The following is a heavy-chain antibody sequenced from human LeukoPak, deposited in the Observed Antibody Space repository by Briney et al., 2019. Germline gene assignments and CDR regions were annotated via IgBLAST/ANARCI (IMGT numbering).Heavy chain of an antibody. D-gene: IGHD3-16*01. J-gene: IGHJ4*02. CDR2: TSASGGAT. CDR3: AKRSRSLRLGEAGLIDF. Sequence: GESLRLSCSASGFTFSSQAMSWVRQAPGKGLEWVSSTSASGGATYSADSVRGRFTISRDNSKNTLFLQMNSLRAEDTALYYCAKRSRSLRLGEAGLIDFWGQGTLVIVSS. V-gene: IGHV3-23*01. CDR1: GFTFSSQA.